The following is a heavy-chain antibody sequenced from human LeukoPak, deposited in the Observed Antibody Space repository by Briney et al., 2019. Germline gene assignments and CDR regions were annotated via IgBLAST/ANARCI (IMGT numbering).Heavy chain of an antibody. CDR1: GGTFSSYV. V-gene: IGHV1-69*04. CDR3: ARAPTYYYDSSGYYQDY. J-gene: IGHJ4*02. D-gene: IGHD3-22*01. CDR2: IIPILGRA. Sequence: SVKVSCKASGGTFSSYVISWVRQAPGQGLEWMGRIIPILGRANYAQKFQGRVTITADKSTSTAYMELSSLRSEDTAVYYCARAPTYYYDSSGYYQDYWGQGTLVTVSS.